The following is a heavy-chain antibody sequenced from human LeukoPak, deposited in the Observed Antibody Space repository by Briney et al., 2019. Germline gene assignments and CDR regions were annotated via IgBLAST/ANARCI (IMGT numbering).Heavy chain of an antibody. Sequence: SVKVSCTASGGTFSSYAISWVRQAPGQGLEWMGGIIPILGTANYAQKFQGRVTITADKSTSTAYMELSSLRSEDTAVYYCAREIGGGSCYPECGMDVWGKGTTVTVSS. J-gene: IGHJ6*04. CDR2: IIPILGTA. CDR1: GGTFSSYA. CDR3: AREIGGGSCYPECGMDV. V-gene: IGHV1-69*10. D-gene: IGHD2-15*01.